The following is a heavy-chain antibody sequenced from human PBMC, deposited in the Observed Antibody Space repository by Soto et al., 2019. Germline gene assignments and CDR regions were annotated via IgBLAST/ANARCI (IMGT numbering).Heavy chain of an antibody. CDR1: SGYISRALYY. Sequence: SIICTVSSGYISRALYYWSWIRQHPGKGLEWIGYIYYSGSTYYNPSLKSRVTISVDTSKNQFSLKLSSVTAADTAVYYCARHPDYWGQGTQVTVS. V-gene: IGHV4-31*03. CDR3: ARHPDY. CDR2: IYYSGST. J-gene: IGHJ4*02.